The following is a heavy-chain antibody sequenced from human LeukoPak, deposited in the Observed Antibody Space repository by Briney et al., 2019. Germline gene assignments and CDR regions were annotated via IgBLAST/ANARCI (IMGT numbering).Heavy chain of an antibody. J-gene: IGHJ3*02. CDR2: ISSSSSYI. CDR1: GFTFSSYS. CDR3: ARPLSGSHSAFDI. Sequence: PGGSLRLSCAASGFTFSSYSMNWVRQAPGKGLEWVSSISSSSSYIYYADSVKGRFTISRDNAKNSLYLQMSSLRAEDTAVYYCARPLSGSHSAFDIWGQGTMVTVSS. D-gene: IGHD6-25*01. V-gene: IGHV3-21*01.